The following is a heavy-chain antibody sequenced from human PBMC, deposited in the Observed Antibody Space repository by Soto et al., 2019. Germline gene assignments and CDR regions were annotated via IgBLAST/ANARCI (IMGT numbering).Heavy chain of an antibody. V-gene: IGHV1-69*13. CDR2: IIPIFGTA. CDR3: ARGYTAMVIYFDY. J-gene: IGHJ4*02. CDR1: GGTFSSYA. D-gene: IGHD5-18*01. Sequence: RASVKVSCKASGGTFSSYAISWVRQAPGQGLEWMGGIIPIFGTANYAQKFQGRVTITADESTSTAYMELSSLRSEDTAVYYCARGYTAMVIYFDYWGQGTLVTVSS.